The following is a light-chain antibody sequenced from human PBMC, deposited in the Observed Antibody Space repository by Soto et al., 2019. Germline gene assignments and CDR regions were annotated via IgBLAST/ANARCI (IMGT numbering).Light chain of an antibody. Sequence: DIVMTQTPLSSPATLGQPASISCRSSQSLVHSDGNTYLSWFQQPPGQHPRVLIYKSSNRFSGVPDRFSGSGAGTDFTLKISSVQADDVVAYYCRQSTHCPFTFGGGTKVEIK. J-gene: IGKJ4*01. V-gene: IGKV2-24*01. CDR3: RQSTHCPFT. CDR2: KSS. CDR1: QSLVHSDGNTY.